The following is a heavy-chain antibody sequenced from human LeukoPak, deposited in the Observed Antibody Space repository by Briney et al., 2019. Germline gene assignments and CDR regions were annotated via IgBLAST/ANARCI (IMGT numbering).Heavy chain of an antibody. V-gene: IGHV3-15*01. CDR1: GFTFSNAW. CDR3: TTDLWNESGYSYGTDY. Sequence: GGSLRLSCAASGFTFSNAWMSWVRQAPGEGLEWVVRIKSKTDGGTTDYAAPVKGRFTISRDDSKNTLYLQMNSLKTEDTAVYYCTTDLWNESGYSYGTDYWGQGTLVTVST. J-gene: IGHJ4*02. D-gene: IGHD5-18*01. CDR2: IKSKTDGGTT.